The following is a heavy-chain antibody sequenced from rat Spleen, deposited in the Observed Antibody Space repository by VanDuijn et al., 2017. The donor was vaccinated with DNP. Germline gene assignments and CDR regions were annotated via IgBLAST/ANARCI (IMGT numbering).Heavy chain of an antibody. CDR3: VRVGYNSVDY. CDR2: ISSEGSRT. J-gene: IGHJ2*01. V-gene: IGHV5-22*01. D-gene: IGHD1-4*01. CDR1: GFTFSGFY. Sequence: EVQLVESGGGLVQPGWSLKLSCAASGFTFSGFYMAWVRQAPKKGLEWVASISSEGSRTFYGDSVKGRFTISRDNAKSTLYLQMNSLRSDDTATYYCVRVGYNSVDYWCQGLMVSVSS.